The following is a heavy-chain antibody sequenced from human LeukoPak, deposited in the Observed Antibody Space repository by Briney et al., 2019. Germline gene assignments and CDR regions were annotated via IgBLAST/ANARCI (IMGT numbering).Heavy chain of an antibody. Sequence: PSETLSLTCTVSGGSISRSPYYWGWIRQPPGKGLEWIGSIYYSGSFYNNPSLNSRVTISVDTSKNQFSLNLSSVTAADTAVYYCAVGYHTPLDPWGQGTLVTVSS. CDR3: AVGYHTPLDP. J-gene: IGHJ5*02. V-gene: IGHV4-39*07. CDR2: IYYSGSF. D-gene: IGHD6-25*01. CDR1: GGSISRSPYY.